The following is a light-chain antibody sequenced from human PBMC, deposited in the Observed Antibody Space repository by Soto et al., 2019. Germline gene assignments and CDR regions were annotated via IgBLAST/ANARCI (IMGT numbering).Light chain of an antibody. V-gene: IGKV1-6*01. CDR2: AAS. Sequence: AIQMTQSPSSLSASVGDRVTITCRASQGIRNNLGWYQQKPGKAPKLLIYAASSLQSGVPSRFSGSGSVTDFTLTISSLQPEDFATYYCLQDYNYPWTFGQGTKVDIK. CDR1: QGIRNN. J-gene: IGKJ1*01. CDR3: LQDYNYPWT.